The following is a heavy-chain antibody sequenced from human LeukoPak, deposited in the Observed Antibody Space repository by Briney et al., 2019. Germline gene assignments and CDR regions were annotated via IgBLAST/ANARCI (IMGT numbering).Heavy chain of an antibody. CDR1: GYTFTSYY. J-gene: IGHJ4*02. V-gene: IGHV1-46*01. D-gene: IGHD6-19*01. CDR2: INPSGGST. CDR3: ARGGGIYSSGWYGDEDFDY. Sequence: ASVKGSCKASGYTFTSYYMHWVRQAPGQGLEWMGLINPSGGSTSYAQKFQGRVTMTRDTSTSTVYMELSSLRSEDTAVYYCARGGGIYSSGWYGDEDFDYWGQGTLVTVSS.